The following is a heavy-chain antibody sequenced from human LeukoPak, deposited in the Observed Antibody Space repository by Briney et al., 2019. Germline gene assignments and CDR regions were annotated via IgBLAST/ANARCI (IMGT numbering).Heavy chain of an antibody. D-gene: IGHD3-9*01. J-gene: IGHJ4*02. Sequence: PFETLSPTRTVSGGSLSSYYRRWVPQPPGEGLEGSGYIYYSGGTNYNPSLKGRVTISVDASKNQFSLKLSSVTAADTAVYYCARFTTYYDILTGYYTDYWGQGTLVTVSS. V-gene: IGHV4-59*01. CDR1: GGSLSSYY. CDR2: IYYSGGT. CDR3: ARFTTYYDILTGYYTDY.